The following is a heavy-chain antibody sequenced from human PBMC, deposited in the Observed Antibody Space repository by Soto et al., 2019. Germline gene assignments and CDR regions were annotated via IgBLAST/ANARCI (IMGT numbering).Heavy chain of an antibody. D-gene: IGHD1-1*01. CDR2: ISYDGSNK. Sequence: GGSLRLSCAASGFTFSSYAMHWVRQAPGKGLEWVAVISYDGSNKYYADSVKGRFTISRDNSKNTLYLQMNSLRAEDTAVYYCARSGINWSRNYYYYGMDVWGQGTTVTVSS. V-gene: IGHV3-30-3*01. J-gene: IGHJ6*02. CDR1: GFTFSSYA. CDR3: ARSGINWSRNYYYYGMDV.